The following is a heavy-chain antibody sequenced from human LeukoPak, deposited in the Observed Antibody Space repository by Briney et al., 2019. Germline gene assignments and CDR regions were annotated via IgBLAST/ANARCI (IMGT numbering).Heavy chain of an antibody. CDR1: GGTFSSYA. V-gene: IGHV1-69*05. J-gene: IGHJ4*02. CDR3: ATSPEVYGTYYFDY. CDR2: IIPIFGTA. Sequence: ASVKVSCKASGGTFSSYAISRVRQAPGQGLEWTGRIIPIFGTANYAQKFQGRVTITTDESTSTAYMELSSLRSEDTAVYYCATSPEVYGTYYFDYWGQGTLVTVSS. D-gene: IGHD2-8*01.